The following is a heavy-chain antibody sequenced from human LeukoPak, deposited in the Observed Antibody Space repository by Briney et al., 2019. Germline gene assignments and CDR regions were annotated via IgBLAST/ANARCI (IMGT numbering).Heavy chain of an antibody. CDR1: GYSFTGYY. CDR3: SRDFYDSSGYKGY. V-gene: IGHV1-2*02. Sequence: GASVKVSCKASGYSFTGYYIHWVRQAPGQGLEWMGWINPNSGGTNYAQKFQGRVTMTRDTSISTTCLELSRLTFDDTAVYYCSRDFYDSSGYKGYWGQGTLVIVSS. J-gene: IGHJ4*02. D-gene: IGHD3-22*01. CDR2: INPNSGGT.